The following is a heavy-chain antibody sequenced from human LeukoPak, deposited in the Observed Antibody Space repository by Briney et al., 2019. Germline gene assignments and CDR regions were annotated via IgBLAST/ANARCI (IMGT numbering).Heavy chain of an antibody. CDR3: ARDPEYSSSWLDY. V-gene: IGHV3-23*01. Sequence: HAGGSLRLSCAASGLTFSTYAMTWVRQAPGKGLEWLSGISGSGGITYYADSVKGRFTISRDNSKNTLYLQMNSLRAEDTAVYYCARDPEYSSSWLDYWGQGTLVTVSS. CDR1: GLTFSTYA. CDR2: ISGSGGIT. J-gene: IGHJ4*02. D-gene: IGHD6-13*01.